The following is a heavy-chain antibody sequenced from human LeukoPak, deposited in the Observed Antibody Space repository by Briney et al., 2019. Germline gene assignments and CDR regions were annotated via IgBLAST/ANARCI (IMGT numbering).Heavy chain of an antibody. J-gene: IGHJ4*02. D-gene: IGHD2-2*01. CDR2: TFAGYSYT. CDR1: GYNFTPHW. Sequence: GESLKISCQSSGYNFTPHWIVWVRQMPGKGLEWMGITFAGYSYTIYSPSFQGQVTISVDKSISTAYLQWSSLKASDTAIYFCARFAYTSSLDYWGQGTRVTVSS. CDR3: ARFAYTSSLDY. V-gene: IGHV5-51*01.